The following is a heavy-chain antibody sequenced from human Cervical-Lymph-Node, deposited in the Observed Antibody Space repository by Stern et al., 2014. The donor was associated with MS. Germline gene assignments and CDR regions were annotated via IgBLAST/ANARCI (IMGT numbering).Heavy chain of an antibody. CDR1: GFPFSNYA. D-gene: IGHD2-21*02. CDR3: AKDKRGDSLFDY. CDR2: IGGSGGST. Sequence: VQLVESGGGFIQPWGPLRLSCAASGFPFSNYAMSWVRQAPGKGLGWVSAIGGSGGSTYYADSVKGRFTISRDNSRNTLYLQMNSLRVEDTAVYYCAKDKRGDSLFDYWGQGTLVTVSS. J-gene: IGHJ4*02. V-gene: IGHV3-23*04.